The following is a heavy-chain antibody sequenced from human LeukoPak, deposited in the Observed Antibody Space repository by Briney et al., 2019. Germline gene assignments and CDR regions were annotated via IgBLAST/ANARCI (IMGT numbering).Heavy chain of an antibody. D-gene: IGHD3-3*01. J-gene: IGHJ4*02. CDR3: ARDGRYDFWSGYPDY. CDR1: GYTFTSYG. CDR2: ISAYNGNT. V-gene: IGHV1-18*03. Sequence: ASVKVSCKASGYTFTSYGISWVRQAPGQGLECMGWISAYNGNTNYAQKLQGRVTMTTDTSTSTAYMELRSLKSDDMAVYYCARDGRYDFWSGYPDYWGQGTLVTVSS.